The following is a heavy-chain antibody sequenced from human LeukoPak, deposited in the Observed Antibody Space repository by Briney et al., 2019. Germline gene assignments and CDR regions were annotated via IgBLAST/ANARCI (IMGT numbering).Heavy chain of an antibody. CDR1: GGSISSSSYY. CDR3: ARGSDSGGFDP. D-gene: IGHD3-10*01. J-gene: IGHJ5*02. V-gene: IGHV4-61*05. CDR2: IYYSGST. Sequence: SETLSLTCTVSGGSISSSSYYWGWIRQPPGKGLEWIGYIYYSGSTNYNPSLKSRVTISVDTSKNQFSLKLSSVTAADTAVYYCARGSDSGGFDPWGQGTLVTVSS.